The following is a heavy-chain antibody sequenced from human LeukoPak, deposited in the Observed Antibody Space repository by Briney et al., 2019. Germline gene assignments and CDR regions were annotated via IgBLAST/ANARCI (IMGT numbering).Heavy chain of an antibody. CDR3: ASVHSSGLGY. D-gene: IGHD6-19*01. J-gene: IGHJ4*02. CDR2: IYYSGST. Sequence: SETLSLTCTVSGGSISSSSYYWGWIRQPPGKGLEWIGSIYYSGSTYYNPSLKSRVTISVDTSKNQFSLKLSSVTAADTAVYYCASVHSSGLGYWGQGTLVTVSS. CDR1: GGSISSSSYY. V-gene: IGHV4-39*01.